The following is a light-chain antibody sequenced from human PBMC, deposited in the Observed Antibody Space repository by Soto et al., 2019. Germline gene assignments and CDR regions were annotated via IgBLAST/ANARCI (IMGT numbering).Light chain of an antibody. CDR2: DAS. J-gene: IGKJ5*01. Sequence: DIQMTQSPSTLSASVGDRVTITCRASQSISGWLAWYQQKPGKAPKLLIYDASSLESGVPSRFSGSGSGTEFTLPISSLQPDDFATYYCQQYNSYSPITFGQGTRLEIK. CDR3: QQYNSYSPIT. V-gene: IGKV1-5*01. CDR1: QSISGW.